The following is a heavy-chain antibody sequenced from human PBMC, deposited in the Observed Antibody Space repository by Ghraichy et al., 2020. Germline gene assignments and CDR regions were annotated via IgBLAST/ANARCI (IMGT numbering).Heavy chain of an antibody. CDR1: GYTFTSYG. CDR2: ISAYNGNT. V-gene: IGHV1-18*04. D-gene: IGHD6-13*01. CDR3: ARDSAAAGSYGMDV. Sequence: ASVKVSCKASGYTFTSYGISWVRQAPGQGLEWMGWISAYNGNTNYAQKLQGRVTMTTDTSTSTAYMELRSLRSDDTAVYYCARDSAAAGSYGMDVWGQGTTVTVSS. J-gene: IGHJ6*02.